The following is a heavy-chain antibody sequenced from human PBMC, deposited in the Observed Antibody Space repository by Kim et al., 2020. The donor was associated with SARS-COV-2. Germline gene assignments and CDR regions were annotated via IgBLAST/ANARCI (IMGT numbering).Heavy chain of an antibody. CDR1: GGSISSSSYY. J-gene: IGHJ4*01. V-gene: IGHV4-39*07. Sequence: SETLSLTCTVSGGSISSSSYYWGWIRQPPGKGLEWIGSIYYSGSTYYNPSLKSRVTISVDTSKNQFSLKLSSVTAADTAVYYCARDPSGSYSYPDHFDY. D-gene: IGHD1-26*01. CDR2: IYYSGST. CDR3: ARDPSGSYSYPDHFDY.